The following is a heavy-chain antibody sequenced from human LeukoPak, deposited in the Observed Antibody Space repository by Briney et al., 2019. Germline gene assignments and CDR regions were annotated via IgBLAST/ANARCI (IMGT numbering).Heavy chain of an antibody. CDR1: GFTFSSYA. Sequence: GRSLRLSCAASGFTFSSYAMHWVRQAPGKGLEWVAVISYDGSNKYYADSVKGRFTISRDNSKNTLYLQMNSLRAEDTAVYYCAREPGPFDYWGQGTLVTVSS. CDR2: ISYDGSNK. CDR3: AREPGPFDY. J-gene: IGHJ4*02. V-gene: IGHV3-30-3*01.